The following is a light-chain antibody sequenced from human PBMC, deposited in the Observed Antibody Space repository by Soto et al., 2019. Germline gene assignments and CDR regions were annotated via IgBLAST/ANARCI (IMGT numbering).Light chain of an antibody. J-gene: IGLJ1*01. CDR3: SSHTPRHTRQIV. V-gene: IGLV2-14*01. CDR1: SSDVGGYNY. Sequence: QSALTQPASVSGSPGQSITISCTGTSSDVGGYNYVSWYQQHPGTAPKFMIYDVSNRPSGVSNRFSGSKSGNPASLTISGLQAEDEADYYSSSHTPRHTRQIVFGTGTKVTVL. CDR2: DVS.